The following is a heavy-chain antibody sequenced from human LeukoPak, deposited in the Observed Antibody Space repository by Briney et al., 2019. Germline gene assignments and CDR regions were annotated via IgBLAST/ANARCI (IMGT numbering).Heavy chain of an antibody. D-gene: IGHD6-19*01. Sequence: PGGSLRLSCAASGFTFSSYGMHWVRQAPGKGLEWVAFIRYDGSNKYYADSVKGRFTISRDNSKNTLYLQMNSLRAEDTAVYYCARSRPVGSGWPGAFDIWGQGTMVTVSS. CDR2: IRYDGSNK. CDR1: GFTFSSYG. J-gene: IGHJ3*02. V-gene: IGHV3-30*02. CDR3: ARSRPVGSGWPGAFDI.